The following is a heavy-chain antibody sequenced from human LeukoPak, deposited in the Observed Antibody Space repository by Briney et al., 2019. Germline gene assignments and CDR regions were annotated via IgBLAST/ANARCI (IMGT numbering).Heavy chain of an antibody. D-gene: IGHD3-10*01. CDR3: ARSGGSGDNNWFDP. CDR1: GGTFSSYA. CDR2: IIPILGIT. Sequence: SVKVSCKASGGTFSSYAINWVRQAPGQGLEWMGRIIPILGITNYAQKFQGRVTITAGKSTNTAYMELSSLRSEDAAVYYCARSGGSGDNNWFDPWGQGTLVTVSS. J-gene: IGHJ5*02. V-gene: IGHV1-69*04.